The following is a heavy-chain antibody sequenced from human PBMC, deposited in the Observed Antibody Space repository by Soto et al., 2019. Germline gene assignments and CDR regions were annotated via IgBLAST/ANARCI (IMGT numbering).Heavy chain of an antibody. CDR2: IYYSGST. J-gene: IGHJ5*02. CDR1: GGSISSYY. CDR3: ARSVSGGWYVSGLYNWFAP. Sequence: PSETLSLTCTVSGGSISSYYWSWIRQPPGKGLEWIGYIYYSGSTNYNPSLKSRVTISVDTSKNQFSLKLSSVTAADTAVYYCARSVSGGWYVSGLYNWFAPWGRGTLVTVSS. D-gene: IGHD6-19*01. V-gene: IGHV4-59*01.